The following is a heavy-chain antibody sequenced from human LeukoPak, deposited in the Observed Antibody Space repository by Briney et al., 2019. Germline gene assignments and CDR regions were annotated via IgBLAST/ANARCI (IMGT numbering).Heavy chain of an antibody. D-gene: IGHD6-13*01. CDR1: GGSISSYS. CDR2: IYYSGNT. Sequence: SETLSLTCTVSGGSISSYSWSWIRQPPGPGLEWIGYIYYSGNTNYNPSLKSRVTISVDRSKNQFPLNLSSGAGADTAVYYCARLGRGSNWPTNGMDVWGQGTTVTVSS. CDR3: ARLGRGSNWPTNGMDV. V-gene: IGHV4-59*01. J-gene: IGHJ6*02.